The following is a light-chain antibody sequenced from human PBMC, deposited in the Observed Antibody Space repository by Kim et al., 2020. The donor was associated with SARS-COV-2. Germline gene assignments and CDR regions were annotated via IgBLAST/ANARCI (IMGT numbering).Light chain of an antibody. Sequence: DLQMTQSPSSLSASVGDRVTITCRASQTISTYLTWYQQKPGKAPKLLIYAASTLQSGVPSRFSGSGAGTDFTLTISSLQPEAFATYFCQQSYSTPITFGQGTRLEIK. J-gene: IGKJ5*01. CDR2: AAS. V-gene: IGKV1-39*01. CDR1: QTISTY. CDR3: QQSYSTPIT.